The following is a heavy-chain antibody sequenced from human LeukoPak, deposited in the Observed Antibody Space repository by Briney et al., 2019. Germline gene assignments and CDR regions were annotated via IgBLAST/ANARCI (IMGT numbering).Heavy chain of an antibody. J-gene: IGHJ4*02. V-gene: IGHV3-23*01. CDR3: SKCMSGSGVCLNFDS. CDR2: ISSGDSST. Sequence: GGSLRLSCEASGFTFTTYAMSWVRQAPGKGLQWVSGISSGDSSTYYTDSVKGRFTISRDNSKNTLYLQINHLRAENTAVYYCSKCMSGSGVCLNFDSWGQGILVTVSS. CDR1: GFTFTTYA. D-gene: IGHD2-21*02.